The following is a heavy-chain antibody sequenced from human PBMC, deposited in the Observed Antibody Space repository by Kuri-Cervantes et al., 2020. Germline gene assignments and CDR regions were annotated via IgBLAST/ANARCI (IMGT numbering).Heavy chain of an antibody. V-gene: IGHV3-33*01. Sequence: GESLKISCAASGFTFSSYGMHWVRQAPGKGLEWVAVIWYDGSNKYYADSVKGRFTISRDNSKNSLYLQMNSLRDEDTAVYYCARDGYYYDSSGHYYYYGMDVWGQGTTVTVSS. CDR3: ARDGYYYDSSGHYYYYGMDV. D-gene: IGHD3-22*01. J-gene: IGHJ6*02. CDR2: IWYDGSNK. CDR1: GFTFSSYG.